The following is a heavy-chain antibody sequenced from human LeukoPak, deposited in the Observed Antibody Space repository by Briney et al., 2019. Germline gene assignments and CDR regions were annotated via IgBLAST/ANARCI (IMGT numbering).Heavy chain of an antibody. D-gene: IGHD2-15*01. CDR2: INHSGST. V-gene: IGHV4-34*01. CDR1: GGSFSGYY. J-gene: IGHJ6*03. CDR3: AKGGGSCYQRGSYMDV. Sequence: SETLSLTCAVNGGSFSGYYWSCIRQPPGKGLEWIGEINHSGSTNYNPSLKSRVTISVDTSKNQFSLKLSSVTAADTAVYYCAKGGGSCYQRGSYMDVWGKGTTVTVSS.